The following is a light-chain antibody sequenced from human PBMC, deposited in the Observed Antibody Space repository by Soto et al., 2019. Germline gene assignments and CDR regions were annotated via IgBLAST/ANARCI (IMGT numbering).Light chain of an antibody. CDR1: QSLSSY. J-gene: IGKJ4*01. Sequence: EIVLTQSPVTLSLSPGERATLSCRASQSLSSYLAWYQQKRGQAPRLLIYHASKRATGIPARFSGSGSGTDFTLSISSLEPEDFAVYYCQQRSDWPLTFGGGTKVEIK. CDR2: HAS. CDR3: QQRSDWPLT. V-gene: IGKV3-11*01.